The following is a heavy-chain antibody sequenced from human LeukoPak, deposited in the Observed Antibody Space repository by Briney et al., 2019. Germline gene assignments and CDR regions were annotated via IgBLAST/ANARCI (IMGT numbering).Heavy chain of an antibody. V-gene: IGHV3-23*01. CDR3: AKAAHIVLVVYAIPADDAFDI. CDR1: GFTFSSYA. CDR2: ISGGGGST. Sequence: PGGSLRLSCAASGFTFSSYAMSWVRQAPGKGLEWVSAISGGGGSTYYADSVKGRFTISRDNSKNTLYLQMNSLRAEDTAVYYCAKAAHIVLVVYAIPADDAFDIWGQGTMVTVSS. D-gene: IGHD2-8*02. J-gene: IGHJ3*02.